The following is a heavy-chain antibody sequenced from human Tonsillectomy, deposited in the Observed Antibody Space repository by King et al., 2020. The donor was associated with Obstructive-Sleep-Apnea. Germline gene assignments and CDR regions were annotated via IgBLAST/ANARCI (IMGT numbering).Heavy chain of an antibody. J-gene: IGHJ4*02. CDR3: AKQFDYTRRGNFDY. Sequence: VQLVESGAEVKKPGESLKISCKGSGYNFATYWIGWVCQMPGKGLEWMGIIFPADSDTRYSPSFQGQVTISADKSISTAYLQWSSLKASDTAMYYCAKQFDYTRRGNFDYWVQGTLVTVSS. V-gene: IGHV5-51*01. D-gene: IGHD5-12*01. CDR1: GYNFATYW. CDR2: IFPADSDT.